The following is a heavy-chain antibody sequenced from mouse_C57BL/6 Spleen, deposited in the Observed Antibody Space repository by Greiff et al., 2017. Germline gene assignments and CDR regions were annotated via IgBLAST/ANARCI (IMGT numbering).Heavy chain of an antibody. V-gene: IGHV1-76*01. J-gene: IGHJ1*03. Sequence: QVQLQQSGAELVRPGASVKLSCKASGYTFTDYYINWVKQRPGQGLEWIARIYPGSGNTYYNEKFKGKATLTAEKSSSTAYMQLSSLTSEDSAVYFCARGGTRPWYFDVWGTGTTVTVSS. CDR1: GYTFTDYY. CDR2: IYPGSGNT. CDR3: ARGGTRPWYFDV. D-gene: IGHD3-3*01.